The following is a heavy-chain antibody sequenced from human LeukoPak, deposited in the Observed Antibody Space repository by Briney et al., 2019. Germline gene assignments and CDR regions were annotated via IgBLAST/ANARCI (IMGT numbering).Heavy chain of an antibody. CDR3: ARDSGGYGNWFDP. CDR2: ISSSSSYI. Sequence: GGSLRLSCAASGFTFSSYSMNWVRQAPGKGLEWVSSISSSSSYIYYADSVKGRFTISRDNAKNSLYLQMNSLRAEDTAVYYCARDSGGYGNWFDPWDQGTLVTVSS. CDR1: GFTFSSYS. V-gene: IGHV3-21*01. J-gene: IGHJ5*02. D-gene: IGHD3-10*01.